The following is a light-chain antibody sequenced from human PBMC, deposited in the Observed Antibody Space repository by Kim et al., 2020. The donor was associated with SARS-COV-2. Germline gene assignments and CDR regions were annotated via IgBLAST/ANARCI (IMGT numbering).Light chain of an antibody. CDR3: NSRDSSGNHWV. CDR1: SLRSYY. J-gene: IGLJ3*02. V-gene: IGLV3-19*01. Sequence: LGQTVRITCQGDSLRSYYASWYQQKPGQAPVLVIYGKNNRPSGIPDRFSCSSSGNTASLTITGAQAEDEADYYCNSRDSSGNHWVFGGGTQLTVL. CDR2: GKN.